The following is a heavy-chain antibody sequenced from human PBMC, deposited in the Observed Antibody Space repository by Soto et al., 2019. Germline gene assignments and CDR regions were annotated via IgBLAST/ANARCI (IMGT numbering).Heavy chain of an antibody. J-gene: IGHJ4*02. CDR3: ARDKSLLLRFWFY. D-gene: IGHD1-26*01. V-gene: IGHV3-30-3*01. CDR1: GFTFSTYA. CDR2: IPYDGSKK. Sequence: QVQLVESGGGVVQPGRSLRLSCAASGFTFSTYAMHWVRQAPGKGLERVAAIPYDGSKKYYADSVQGRFTISRDNSKNTLYLQMKSLRPEDTAVYYCARDKSLLLRFWFYCGQGTLVTVSS.